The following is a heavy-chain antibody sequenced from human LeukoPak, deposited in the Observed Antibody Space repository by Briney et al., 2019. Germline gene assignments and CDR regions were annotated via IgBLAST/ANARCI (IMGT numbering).Heavy chain of an antibody. CDR1: GYTFTSYA. CDR3: ARELPAMVRGPKPNNWFDP. J-gene: IGHJ5*02. D-gene: IGHD3-10*01. V-gene: IGHV7-4-1*02. CDR2: INTNTGNP. Sequence: ASVKVSCKASGYTFTSYAMNWVRQAPGQGLEWMGWINTNTGNPTYAQGFTGRFVFSLDTSVSTAYLQISSLKAEDTAVYYCARELPAMVRGPKPNNWFDPWGQGTLVTVSS.